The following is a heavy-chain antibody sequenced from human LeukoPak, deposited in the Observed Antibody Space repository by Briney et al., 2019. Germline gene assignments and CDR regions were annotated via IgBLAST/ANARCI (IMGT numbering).Heavy chain of an antibody. CDR1: GFTLSSYA. CDR3: AKFASGGYVDDVDH. Sequence: GGSLRLSCAASGFTLSSYAMSWVRQAPGKGLEWVSASSGSGGSTYYADSVKGRFTISRDNSKNTLYLQMNSLRAEDTAVYYCAKFASGGYVDDVDHWGQGTLVTVSS. D-gene: IGHD5-12*01. CDR2: SSGSGGST. J-gene: IGHJ4*02. V-gene: IGHV3-23*01.